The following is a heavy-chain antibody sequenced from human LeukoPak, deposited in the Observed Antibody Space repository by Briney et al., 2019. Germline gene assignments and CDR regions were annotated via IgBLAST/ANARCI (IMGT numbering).Heavy chain of an antibody. CDR1: GYTFSGYY. Sequence: GASVKVSCKASGYTFSGYYMHWVRQAPGQGLEWMGRINPNSGGTNYAQKFQGRVAMTRDTSISTAYMVLSRLNSDDTAVYYCARKYYYGTSGYYAIDYWGQGTLVTVSS. D-gene: IGHD3-22*01. CDR2: INPNSGGT. V-gene: IGHV1-2*06. CDR3: ARKYYYGTSGYYAIDY. J-gene: IGHJ4*02.